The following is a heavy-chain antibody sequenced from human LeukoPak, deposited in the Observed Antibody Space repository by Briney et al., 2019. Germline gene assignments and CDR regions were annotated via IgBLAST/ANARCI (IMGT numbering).Heavy chain of an antibody. D-gene: IGHD2-15*01. J-gene: IGHJ5*02. CDR1: GFTFSSYS. V-gene: IGHV3-48*01. Sequence: GGSLRLSCAASGFTFSSYSMNWVRQAPGKGLEWVSYISSSSSTIYYADSVKGRFTISRDNAKNSLYLQMNSLRVEDTAVYYCARDGCSGGNCYSFWFDPWGRGTLVTVSS. CDR3: ARDGCSGGNCYSFWFDP. CDR2: ISSSSSTI.